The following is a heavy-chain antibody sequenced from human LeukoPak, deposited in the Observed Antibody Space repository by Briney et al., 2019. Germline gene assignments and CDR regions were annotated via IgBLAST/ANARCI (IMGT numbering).Heavy chain of an antibody. V-gene: IGHV4-4*02. CDR2: VHLNGAT. J-gene: IGHJ4*02. Sequence: SGTLSLTCAVSGGSILSTNWWSWVRQPPGKGLEWIGEVHLNGATNYNPSVEGRVTMSIDKSKNHLSLEVISVTAADTAVYYCARTTARLDYSNDYWGQGTLVTVSS. CDR3: ARTTARLDYSNDY. CDR1: GGSILSTNW. D-gene: IGHD4-11*01.